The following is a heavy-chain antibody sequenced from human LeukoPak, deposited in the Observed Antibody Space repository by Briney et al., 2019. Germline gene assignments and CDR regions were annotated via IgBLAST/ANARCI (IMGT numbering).Heavy chain of an antibody. CDR2: ITTYNGNT. Sequence: ASVKVSCKASGYTFTSYGITWVRRAPGRGLEWMGWITTYNGNTNYSQKVQGRVTMTTDTSTSTAYMELRNLRSDDTAVYYCARDRFYDILSGYYRGKLLDHWGQGTLVTVSS. CDR3: ARDRFYDILSGYYRGKLLDH. J-gene: IGHJ4*02. V-gene: IGHV1-18*01. CDR1: GYTFTSYG. D-gene: IGHD3-9*01.